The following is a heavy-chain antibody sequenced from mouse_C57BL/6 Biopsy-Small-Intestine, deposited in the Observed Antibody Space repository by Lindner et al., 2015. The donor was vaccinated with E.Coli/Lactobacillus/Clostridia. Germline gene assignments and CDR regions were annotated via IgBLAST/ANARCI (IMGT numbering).Heavy chain of an antibody. Sequence: KVSCKASGYTFTGYYMHWVRQAPGQGLEWMGWINPNSGGTNYAQKFQGRVTMTRDTSISTAYMELSRLRSDDTAVYYCARDNQDSSGWYGYWGQGTLVTVSS. CDR3: ARDNQDSSGWYGY. CDR1: GYTFTGYY. D-gene: IGHD2-14*01. J-gene: IGHJ4*01. V-gene: IGHV1-53*01. CDR2: INPNSGGT.